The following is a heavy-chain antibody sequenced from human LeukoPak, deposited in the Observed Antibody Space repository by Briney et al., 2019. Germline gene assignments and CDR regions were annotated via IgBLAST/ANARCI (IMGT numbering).Heavy chain of an antibody. V-gene: IGHV4-34*01. J-gene: IGHJ5*02. D-gene: IGHD4-17*01. CDR3: ARGCSYGDYGDWFGP. Sequence: SETLSLTCAVYGGSFSGYYWSWIRQPPGKGLEWIGEINHSGSTNYNPSLKSRVTISVDTSKNQFSLKLSSVTAADTAVYYCARGCSYGDYGDWFGPWGQGTLVTVSS. CDR2: INHSGST. CDR1: GGSFSGYY.